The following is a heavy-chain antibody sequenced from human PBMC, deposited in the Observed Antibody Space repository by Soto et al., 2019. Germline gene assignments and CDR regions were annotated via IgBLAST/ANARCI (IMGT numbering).Heavy chain of an antibody. CDR3: AKVHDTSVYYYAPMFDY. CDR2: ISGSGGST. J-gene: IGHJ4*02. V-gene: IGHV3-23*01. D-gene: IGHD3-22*01. CDR1: GFTFSTYA. Sequence: EVQLLESGGGLVQPGGSLRLSCAASGFTFSTYAMSWVRQAPGKGLEWVSFISGSGGSTYYADSVKGRFTISRDNSKTKLDLQMDSLRAEDTAVYYCAKVHDTSVYYYAPMFDYWGQGTLVTVSS.